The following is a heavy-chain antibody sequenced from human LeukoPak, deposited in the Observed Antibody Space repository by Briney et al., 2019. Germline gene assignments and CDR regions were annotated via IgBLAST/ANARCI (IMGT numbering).Heavy chain of an antibody. CDR1: GFTFSTYW. CDR2: INSDGSII. Sequence: GGSLRHSCAASGFTFSTYWMHWVRQAPGKGLVWVSRINSDGSIINYADSVKGRFTISRDNAKNTLYLHMNSLRAEDTAVYYCVLVTTGSWGQGTMVTVS. D-gene: IGHD4-17*01. J-gene: IGHJ3*01. CDR3: VLVTTGS. V-gene: IGHV3-74*01.